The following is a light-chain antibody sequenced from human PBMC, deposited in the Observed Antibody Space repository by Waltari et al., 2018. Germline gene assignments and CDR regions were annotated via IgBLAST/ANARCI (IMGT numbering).Light chain of an antibody. CDR1: QSVLYSSNNKNY. V-gene: IGKV4-1*01. CDR2: LAS. J-gene: IGKJ4*01. CDR3: QQYYSTPPIT. Sequence: DIVMTQSPDSLAVSLGERATIHCKSSQSVLYSSNNKNYLAWYQQKPGQPPKLLIYLASTRESGVPDRFSGSGSGTDFTLTISSLQAEDVAVYYCQQYYSTPPITFGGGTKVEIK.